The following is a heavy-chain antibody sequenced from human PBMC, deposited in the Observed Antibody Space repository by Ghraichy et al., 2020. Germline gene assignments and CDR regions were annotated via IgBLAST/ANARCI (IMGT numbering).Heavy chain of an antibody. Sequence: SCTVSGGSISSYYWSWIRQPPGKGLEWIGYIYYSGSTNYNPSLKSRVTISVDTSKNQFSLKLSSVTAADTAVYYCARTDYYDSSGYMAFDIWGQGTMVTVSS. J-gene: IGHJ3*02. D-gene: IGHD3-22*01. CDR2: IYYSGST. CDR1: GGSISSYY. CDR3: ARTDYYDSSGYMAFDI. V-gene: IGHV4-59*01.